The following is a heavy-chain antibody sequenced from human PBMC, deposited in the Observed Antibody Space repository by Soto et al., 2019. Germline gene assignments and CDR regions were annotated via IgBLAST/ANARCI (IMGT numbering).Heavy chain of an antibody. CDR2: VTVAGDVT. V-gene: IGHV3-23*01. J-gene: IGHJ6*03. D-gene: IGHD3-9*01. Sequence: EVHLLESGGGLVQPGGSLRLSCAASGFNFNNYAFNWVRQAPGRGLEWVSTVTVAGDVTYDADSVRGRFTISRDNSRSTLFLQMNSLRDEDTAVYYSVRSGCYYPSCYLYLYDVAVWGKGTRVTVSS. CDR3: VRSGCYYPSCYLYLYDVAV. CDR1: GFNFNNYA.